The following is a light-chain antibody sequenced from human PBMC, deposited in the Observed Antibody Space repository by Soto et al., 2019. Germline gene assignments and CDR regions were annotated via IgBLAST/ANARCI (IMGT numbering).Light chain of an antibody. CDR2: GAS. CDR1: QSVSSN. CDR3: QQYNNWPPWT. Sequence: EIVMTQSPATLSVSPGERATLSCRASQSVSSNLAWYQQKPGQAPRLLIYGASTRDTGIPPRFSGSGSGTDFTHPTSSPLSADVAVYYCQQYNNWPPWTFGQGTKVEIK. J-gene: IGKJ1*01. V-gene: IGKV3-15*01.